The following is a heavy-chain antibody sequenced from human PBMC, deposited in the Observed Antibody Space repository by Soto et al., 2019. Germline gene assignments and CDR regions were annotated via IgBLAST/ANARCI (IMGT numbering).Heavy chain of an antibody. CDR2: IYWDDDK. Sequence: QITLKESGPTLVKPTQTLTLTCTFSGFSLSTSGVGGGWIRQPPGKALEWLALIYWDDDKRYSPSLKSRLTSTKDTSKNQVVLTMTNMDPVDTATYYCAHFTYYFDSSAYYWYFDLWGRGTLVTVSS. CDR3: AHFTYYFDSSAYYWYFDL. CDR1: GFSLSTSGVG. V-gene: IGHV2-5*02. J-gene: IGHJ2*01. D-gene: IGHD3-22*01.